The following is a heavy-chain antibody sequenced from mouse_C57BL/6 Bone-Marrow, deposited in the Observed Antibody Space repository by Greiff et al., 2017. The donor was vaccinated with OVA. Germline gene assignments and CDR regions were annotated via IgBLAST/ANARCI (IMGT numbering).Heavy chain of an antibody. J-gene: IGHJ3*01. CDR1: GYAFSSSW. CDR3: ASLPYYYGSSPLFAY. CDR2: IYPGDGDT. Sequence: QVQLQQSGPELVKPGASVKISCKASGYAFSSSWMNWVKQRPGKGLEWIGRIYPGDGDTNYNGKFKGKATLTADKSSSTAYMQLSSLTSEDSAVYFCASLPYYYGSSPLFAYWGQGTLVTVSA. D-gene: IGHD1-1*01. V-gene: IGHV1-82*01.